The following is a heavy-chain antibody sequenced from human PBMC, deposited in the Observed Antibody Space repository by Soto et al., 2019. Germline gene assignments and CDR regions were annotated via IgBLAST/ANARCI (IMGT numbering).Heavy chain of an antibody. D-gene: IGHD3-10*01. CDR2: ISGSSSYI. CDR1: GFTFSSYA. CDR3: ASQAYYGSGSPDFDY. V-gene: IGHV3-21*01. J-gene: IGHJ4*02. Sequence: GGSLRLSCAASGFTFSSYAMSWVRQAPGKGLEWVSAISGSSSYIYYADSVKGRFTISRDNAKNSLYLQMNSLRAEDTAVYYCASQAYYGSGSPDFDYWGQGTLVTVSS.